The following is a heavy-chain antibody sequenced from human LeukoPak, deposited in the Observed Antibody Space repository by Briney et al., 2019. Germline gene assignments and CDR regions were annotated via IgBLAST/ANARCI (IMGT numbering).Heavy chain of an antibody. D-gene: IGHD5-12*01. V-gene: IGHV1-18*01. CDR1: GYTFTSYG. J-gene: IGHJ4*02. CDR2: ISAYNGNT. Sequence: ASVKVSCKASGYTFTSYGISWVRQAPGQGLEWMGWISAYNGNTNYAQKLQGRVTMTTDTSTSTAYMELRSLRSDDTAVYYCAKALPSVVAKWFLGLAGDYWGQGTLVTVSS. CDR3: AKALPSVVAKWFLGLAGDY.